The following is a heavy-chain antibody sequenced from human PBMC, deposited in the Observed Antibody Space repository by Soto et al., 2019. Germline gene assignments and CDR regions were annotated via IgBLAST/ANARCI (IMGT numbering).Heavy chain of an antibody. CDR2: ISGSTSGT. V-gene: IGHV3-23*01. J-gene: IGHJ4*02. Sequence: EVQLLESGGGLVQPGGSLRLSCAASGFALSSYAMSWVRQAPGKGLEWVSSISGSTSGTYYADAVKGRFTISRDNSNNTLYLQMNSLSAEDTAVYYWAKDRGFIDPFDYWGQGALVTVSS. D-gene: IGHD3-16*02. CDR1: GFALSSYA. CDR3: AKDRGFIDPFDY.